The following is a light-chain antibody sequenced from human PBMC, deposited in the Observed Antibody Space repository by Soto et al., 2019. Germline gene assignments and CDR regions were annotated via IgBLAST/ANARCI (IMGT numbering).Light chain of an antibody. V-gene: IGLV1-51*01. J-gene: IGLJ2*01. Sequence: QSALTQPPSVSAAPGQKVTISCSGSSSSIGNNYVSWYQQLPGTAPRFLIFDNNKRHSGIPDRFSGSKSGTSATLVITGLQTGDEADYYCAAWDNSLSAVIFGGGTKLTVL. CDR1: SSSIGNNY. CDR3: AAWDNSLSAVI. CDR2: DNN.